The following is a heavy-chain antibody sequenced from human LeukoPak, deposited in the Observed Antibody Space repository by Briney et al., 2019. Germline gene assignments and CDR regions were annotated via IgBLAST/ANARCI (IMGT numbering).Heavy chain of an antibody. CDR3: ARIGYSSSSIDY. CDR2: IKEDGSIK. V-gene: IGHV3-7*01. Sequence: PGGSLRLSCAASGFTFSWYWMSWVRQAPGKGLEWVANIKEDGSIKYYVGSVKGRLTISRDNAKSSVYLQVNSLRAEDTALYYCARIGYSSSSIDYWGQGTLVTVSS. D-gene: IGHD6-13*01. J-gene: IGHJ4*02. CDR1: GFTFSWYW.